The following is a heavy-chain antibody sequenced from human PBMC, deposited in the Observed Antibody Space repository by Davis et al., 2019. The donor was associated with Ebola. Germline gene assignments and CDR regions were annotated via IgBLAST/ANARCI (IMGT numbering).Heavy chain of an antibody. D-gene: IGHD2-2*01. Sequence: SETLSLTCAVYAASFSGYYWSWTRQPPGKGLEWIGEINHSGSTNYNPSLKSRVTISVDTSKNQFSLELSSVTAADTAVYYCARTDKGYCSSTSCYARDFWYCDLWGRGTLVTVSS. CDR2: INHSGST. V-gene: IGHV4-34*01. CDR3: ARTDKGYCSSTSCYARDFWYCDL. J-gene: IGHJ2*01. CDR1: AASFSGYY.